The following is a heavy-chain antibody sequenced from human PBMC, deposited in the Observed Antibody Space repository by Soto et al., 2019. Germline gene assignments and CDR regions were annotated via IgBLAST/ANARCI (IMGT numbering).Heavy chain of an antibody. CDR2: INHSGST. V-gene: IGHV4-34*01. CDR1: GGSFSGYY. Sequence: TLSLTCAVYGGSFSGYYWSWIRQPPGKGLEWIGEINHSGSTNYNPSLKSRVTISVDTSKNQFSLKLSSVTAADTAVYYCARGKYPAVRARGHPTSYGMDVWGQGTTVTVSS. J-gene: IGHJ6*02. D-gene: IGHD3-10*01. CDR3: ARGKYPAVRARGHPTSYGMDV.